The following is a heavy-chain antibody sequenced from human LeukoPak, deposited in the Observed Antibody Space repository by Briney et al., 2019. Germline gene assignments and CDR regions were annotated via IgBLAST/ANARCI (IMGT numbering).Heavy chain of an antibody. D-gene: IGHD6-13*01. Sequence: GGSLRLSCAASGFTFSSYGMHWVRQAPGKGLEGVAVISYDGSNKYYADSVKGRFTISRDNSKNTLYLQMNSLRAEDTAVYYCAKDRQQLVRGVFGYFDYWGQGTLVTASS. CDR3: AKDRQQLVRGVFGYFDY. J-gene: IGHJ4*02. V-gene: IGHV3-30*18. CDR2: ISYDGSNK. CDR1: GFTFSSYG.